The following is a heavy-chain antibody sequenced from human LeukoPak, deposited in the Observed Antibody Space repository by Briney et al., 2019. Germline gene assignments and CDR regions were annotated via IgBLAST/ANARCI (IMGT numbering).Heavy chain of an antibody. CDR3: ARHELAYCGGDCYSGAFDI. J-gene: IGHJ3*02. CDR2: IYYSGST. V-gene: IGHV4-59*08. Sequence: SETLSLTCTVSGGSISSYYWSWIRQPPGKGLEWIGYIYYSGSTNYNPSLKSRVTISVDTSKNQFSLRLSSVTAADTAMYYCARHELAYCGGDCYSGAFDIWGQGTMVTVSS. CDR1: GGSISSYY. D-gene: IGHD2-21*02.